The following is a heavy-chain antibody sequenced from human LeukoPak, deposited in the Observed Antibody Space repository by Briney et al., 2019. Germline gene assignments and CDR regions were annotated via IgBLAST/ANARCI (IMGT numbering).Heavy chain of an antibody. CDR1: GFTVSSNY. J-gene: IGHJ5*02. CDR3: ARDCSSTSCRGGFDP. D-gene: IGHD2-2*01. Sequence: GGSLRLSCAASGFTVSSNYMSWVRQAPGKGLEWVSVIYSGGSTYYADSVKGRFTISRDNSKNTLYLQMNSLRAEDTAVYYCARDCSSTSCRGGFDPWGQGTLVTVSS. CDR2: IYSGGST. V-gene: IGHV3-66*02.